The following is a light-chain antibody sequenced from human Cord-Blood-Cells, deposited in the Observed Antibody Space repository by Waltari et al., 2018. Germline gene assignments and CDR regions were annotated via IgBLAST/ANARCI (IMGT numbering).Light chain of an antibody. CDR2: KAS. J-gene: IGKJ1*01. CDR3: QQYNSYSWT. Sequence: DIQMTQSPSTLSASVGDRVTITCRASQSISSWLAWYQQKPGKAPKLLIYKASSLESGVPERFSCSGSGTEFTLTISSLQPDDFATYYCQQYNSYSWTFGQGTKVEIK. V-gene: IGKV1-5*03. CDR1: QSISSW.